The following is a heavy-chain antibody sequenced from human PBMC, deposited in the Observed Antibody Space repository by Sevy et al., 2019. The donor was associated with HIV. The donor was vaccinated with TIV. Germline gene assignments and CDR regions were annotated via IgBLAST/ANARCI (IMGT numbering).Heavy chain of an antibody. D-gene: IGHD3-22*01. CDR1: GFTFSTHA. CDR3: ARDSGYDLNWYLGAH. CDR2: ISYDGSTR. Sequence: GGSLRLSCATSGFTFSTHAMHWVRQAPGKGLEWVAVISYDGSTRFYADSVKGRFTISRDNSENTLFLQMNSLGAEDTDVYFCARDSGYDLNWYLGAHWGQGTRVTVSS. V-gene: IGHV3-30*19. J-gene: IGHJ4*02.